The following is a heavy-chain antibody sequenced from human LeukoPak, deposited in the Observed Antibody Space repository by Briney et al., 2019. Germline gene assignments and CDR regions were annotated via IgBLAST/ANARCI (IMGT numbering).Heavy chain of an antibody. CDR1: GGSISSYY. J-gene: IGHJ4*02. D-gene: IGHD3-16*01. Sequence: PSETLFLTCTVSGGSISSYYWSWIRQPPGKGLEWIGYIYYSGSTNYNPSLKSRVTISVDTSKNQFSLKLSSVTAADTAVYYCARGRFDLYDYVWGSYATWGQGTLVTVSS. V-gene: IGHV4-59*12. CDR2: IYYSGST. CDR3: ARGRFDLYDYVWGSYAT.